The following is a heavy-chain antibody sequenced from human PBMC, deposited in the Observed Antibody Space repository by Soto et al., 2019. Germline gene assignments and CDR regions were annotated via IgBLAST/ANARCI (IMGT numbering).Heavy chain of an antibody. J-gene: IGHJ4*02. CDR1: VGSISSGDYY. CDR2: IYYSGST. CDR3: AKEGDKTGFDY. Sequence: QVQLQESGPGLVKPSQTLSLTCTVSVGSISSGDYYWSWIRQPPGKGLEWIGYIYYSGSTYYNPSFKGRVTISVDTSKNQCSLKVSSVTAADTAVYYCAKEGDKTGFDYWGQGTLVTVSS. V-gene: IGHV4-30-4*01. D-gene: IGHD2-15*01.